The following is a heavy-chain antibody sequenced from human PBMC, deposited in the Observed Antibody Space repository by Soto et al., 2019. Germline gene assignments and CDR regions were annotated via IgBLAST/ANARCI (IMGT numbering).Heavy chain of an antibody. V-gene: IGHV1-46*01. CDR1: GYTFTSYY. CDR2: INPSGGST. Sequence: GASVKVSCKASGYTFTSYYMHWVRQAPGQGLEWMGIINPSGGSTSYAQKFQGRVTMTRDTSTSTVYMELSSLRSEDTAVYYCARDRPIPADKAPRAFDIWGQGTMVTVSS. D-gene: IGHD2-2*01. CDR3: ARDRPIPADKAPRAFDI. J-gene: IGHJ3*02.